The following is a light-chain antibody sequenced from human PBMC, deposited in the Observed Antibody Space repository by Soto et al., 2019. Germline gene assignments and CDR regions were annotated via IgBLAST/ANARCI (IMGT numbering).Light chain of an antibody. J-gene: IGLJ3*02. Sequence: QSVLTQPPSVSGAPGQRVTISCTGSSSNIGAGYDVHWYQQLPGTAPKLLLYGNSNRPSGVPDRFSGSKSGTSTSLAITGLEAEDEADYYCQSSDSSLRGVFGEGTELAVL. CDR2: GNS. V-gene: IGLV1-40*01. CDR1: SSNIGAGYD. CDR3: QSSDSSLRGV.